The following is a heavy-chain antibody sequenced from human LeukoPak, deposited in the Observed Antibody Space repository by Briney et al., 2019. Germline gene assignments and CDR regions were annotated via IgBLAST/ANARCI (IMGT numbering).Heavy chain of an antibody. CDR2: ISGSGGST. CDR3: ASDPYDFWSGYRYYFDY. V-gene: IGHV3-23*01. J-gene: IGHJ4*02. D-gene: IGHD3-3*01. CDR1: GFTFSSYA. Sequence: GGSLRLSCAAPGFTFSSYAMSWVRQAPGKGLEWVSAISGSGGSTYYADSVKGRFTISRDNSKNTLYLQMNSLRAEDTAVYYCASDPYDFWSGYRYYFDYWGQGTLVTVSS.